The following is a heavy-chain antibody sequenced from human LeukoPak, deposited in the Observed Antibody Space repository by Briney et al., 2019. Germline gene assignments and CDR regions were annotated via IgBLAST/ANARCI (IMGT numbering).Heavy chain of an antibody. CDR1: GGTFSSYA. Sequence: ASVKVSCKASGGTFSSYAISWVRQAPGQGLEWMGGSIPIFGKANYAQKFQGRVTITTDESMSTAYMELSSLRSEDTAVYYCASRTDSRRDIVTGCAFDIWGQGTMVTVSS. D-gene: IGHD3-9*01. CDR2: SIPIFGKA. J-gene: IGHJ3*02. V-gene: IGHV1-69*05. CDR3: ASRTDSRRDIVTGCAFDI.